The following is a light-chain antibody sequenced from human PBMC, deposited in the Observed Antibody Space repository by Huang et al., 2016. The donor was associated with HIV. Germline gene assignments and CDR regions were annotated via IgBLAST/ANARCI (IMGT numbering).Light chain of an antibody. J-gene: IGKJ4*01. Sequence: EIVLTQSPVTLSLSPGERATLSCRASQSVSKYLAWYQKKPGQAPRLLIYDASNRATGVPARFSGSGSGTDFTLTINSLEAEDFAVYYCQQRSIWPPLTFGGGTKVEVK. CDR2: DAS. CDR1: QSVSKY. CDR3: QQRSIWPPLT. V-gene: IGKV3-11*01.